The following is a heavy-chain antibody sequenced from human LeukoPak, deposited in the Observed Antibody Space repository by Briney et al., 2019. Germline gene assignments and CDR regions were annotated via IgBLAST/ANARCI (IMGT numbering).Heavy chain of an antibody. CDR2: IRSKAYGGTT. J-gene: IGHJ3*02. CDR1: GFTFNSYS. Sequence: PGGSLRLSCAASGFTFNSYSMNGVRQAPGKGLEWVGFIRSKAYGGTTEYAASVKGRFTISRDDSKSIAYLQMNSLKTEDTAVYYCTRRGRGGYDYVWGSSKDAFDIWGQGTMVTVSS. V-gene: IGHV3-49*04. D-gene: IGHD3-16*01. CDR3: TRRGRGGYDYVWGSSKDAFDI.